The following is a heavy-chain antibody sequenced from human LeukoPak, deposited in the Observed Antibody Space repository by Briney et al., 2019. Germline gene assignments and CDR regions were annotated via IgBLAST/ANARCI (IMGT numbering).Heavy chain of an antibody. CDR2: MYYSGST. D-gene: IGHD6-13*01. Sequence: SETLSLTCTVSGGSISSSSYYWGWIRQPPGKGLEWIGSMYYSGSTYYNSSLKSRVTISVDTSKNQFSLKLSSVTAADTAVYYCARVEAAAGLGYYYYYMDVWGKGTTVTVSS. CDR3: ARVEAAAGLGYYYYYMDV. V-gene: IGHV4-39*07. J-gene: IGHJ6*03. CDR1: GGSISSSSYY.